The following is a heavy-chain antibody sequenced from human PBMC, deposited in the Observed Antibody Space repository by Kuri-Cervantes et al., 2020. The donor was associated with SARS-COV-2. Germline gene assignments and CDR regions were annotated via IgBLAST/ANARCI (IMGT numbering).Heavy chain of an antibody. CDR1: GGSISSSSYY. D-gene: IGHD2-2*02. V-gene: IGHV4-39*07. CDR2: IYYSGST. Sequence: GSLRLSCTVSGGSISSSSYYWGWIRQPPGKGPEWIGSIYYSGSTYYNPSLKSRVTISVDTSKNQFSLKLSSVTAADTAVYYCARARGLSIVVVPAAIGAAYNWFDPWGQGTLVTVSS. CDR3: ARARGLSIVVVPAAIGAAYNWFDP. J-gene: IGHJ5*02.